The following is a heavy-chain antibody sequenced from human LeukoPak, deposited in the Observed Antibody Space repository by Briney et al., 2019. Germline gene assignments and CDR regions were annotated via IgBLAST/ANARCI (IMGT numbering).Heavy chain of an antibody. CDR2: IYHSGST. J-gene: IGHJ4*02. V-gene: IGHV4-30-2*01. Sequence: SETLPLTCAVSGGSISSGGYSWSWIRQPPGKGLEWIGYIYHSGSTYYNPSLKSRVTISVDRSKNQFSLKLSSVTAADTAVYYCARDYYDSSGYYVGDYWGQGTLVTVSS. D-gene: IGHD3-22*01. CDR3: ARDYYDSSGYYVGDY. CDR1: GGSISSGGYS.